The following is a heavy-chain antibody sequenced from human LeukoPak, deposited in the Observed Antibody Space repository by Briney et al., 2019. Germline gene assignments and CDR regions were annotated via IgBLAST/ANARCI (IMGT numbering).Heavy chain of an antibody. CDR1: GFTFSSYE. CDR2: ISSSGSSI. V-gene: IGHV3-48*03. D-gene: IGHD1-1*01. J-gene: IGHJ4*02. Sequence: PGGSLRLSCAASGFTFSSYEMNWVRQAPGKGLEWVSYISSSGSSIQYADSVKGRFTISRDNAKNTLYLQMNSLRAEDTAVYYCARGANEYGYWGQGTLVTVSS. CDR3: ARGANEYGY.